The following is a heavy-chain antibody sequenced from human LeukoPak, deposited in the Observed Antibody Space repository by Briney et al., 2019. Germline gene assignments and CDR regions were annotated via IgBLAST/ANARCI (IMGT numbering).Heavy chain of an antibody. V-gene: IGHV3-23*01. CDR2: ITASGGNT. J-gene: IGHJ4*02. D-gene: IGHD6-25*01. CDR3: AISGAAGKHFEY. CDR1: GITFSGYA. Sequence: GGSLRLSCAASGITFSGYAMNWVRQAPGRGLEWVSSITASGGNTNHADSVKGRFTISRDNSKKTLYLQMNSLKVEDAAIYYCAISGAAGKHFEYWGQGAQVTVSS.